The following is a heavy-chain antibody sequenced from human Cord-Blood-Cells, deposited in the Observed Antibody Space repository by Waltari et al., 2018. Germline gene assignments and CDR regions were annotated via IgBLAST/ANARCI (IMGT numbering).Heavy chain of an antibody. J-gene: IGHJ1*01. V-gene: IGHV1-46*01. CDR3: ARVNRVSSSWYPYFQH. CDR2: INPSGGST. CDR1: GYTFTSYY. D-gene: IGHD6-13*01. Sequence: VQLVQSGAEVKKPGASVKVSCKASGYTFTSYYMHWVRQAPGQGLEWMGIINPSGGSTSYAQKFQGRVTMTRDTSTSTVYMELSSLRSEDTAVYYCARVNRVSSSWYPYFQHWGQGTLVTVSS.